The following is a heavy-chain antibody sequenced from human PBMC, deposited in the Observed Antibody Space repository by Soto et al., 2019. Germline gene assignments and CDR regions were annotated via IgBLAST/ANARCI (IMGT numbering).Heavy chain of an antibody. J-gene: IGHJ4*02. CDR1: GGSISSYY. CDR2: IYYSGST. D-gene: IGHD6-13*01. Sequence: QVQLQESGPGLVKPSETLSLTCTVSGGSISSYYWSWIRQPPGKGLEWIGYIYYSGSTNYNPSLKSRVTISVDTSKNQFSLKLSSVTAADTAVYYCARHGAGKSSSWYAPDYWGQGTLVTVSS. V-gene: IGHV4-59*08. CDR3: ARHGAGKSSSWYAPDY.